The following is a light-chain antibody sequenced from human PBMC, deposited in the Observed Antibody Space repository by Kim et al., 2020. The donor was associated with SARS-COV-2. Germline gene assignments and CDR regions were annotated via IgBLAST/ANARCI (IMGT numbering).Light chain of an antibody. J-gene: IGLJ2*01. CDR2: RNN. V-gene: IGLV1-47*01. CDR3: AAWDDSLV. CDR1: SSNIGSNY. Sequence: ELTQPPSASGTPGQRVTISCSGSSSNIGSNYVYWYQQLPGTAPKLLIDRNNQRPSGVPDRFSGSKSGTSASLAISGLRSEDEADYYCAAWDDSLVCGG.